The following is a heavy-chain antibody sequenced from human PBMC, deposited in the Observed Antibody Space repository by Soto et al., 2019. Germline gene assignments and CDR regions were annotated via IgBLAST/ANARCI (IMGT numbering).Heavy chain of an antibody. J-gene: IGHJ4*02. CDR3: ARGLIGYSSSRYRY. D-gene: IGHD6-13*01. Sequence: QVQLQESGPGLVKPSETLSLTCTVSGGSISSYYWSWIRQPPGKGLEWIGYIYNSGSTNYNPSLKSRVTISVDTSKNQFSLKLSSVTAADTCLYQSARGLIGYSSSRYRYWGQGTLVTVSS. V-gene: IGHV4-59*08. CDR1: GGSISSYY. CDR2: IYNSGST.